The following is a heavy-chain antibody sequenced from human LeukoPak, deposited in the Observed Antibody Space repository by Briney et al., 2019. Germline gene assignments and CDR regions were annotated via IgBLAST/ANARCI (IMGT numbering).Heavy chain of an antibody. D-gene: IGHD2/OR15-2a*01. Sequence: GESLKISCEGSGFNFSTYWIGWVRQMPVKGLEYMGSTNPAKSDTRYSPSFQGQISISVDKSTNTAYLQWGSLRASDTAIYYCARLLGLKIVTPDDEAFDIWGQGTIVIVSS. CDR3: ARLLGLKIVTPDDEAFDI. J-gene: IGHJ3*02. V-gene: IGHV5-51*01. CDR1: GFNFSTYW. CDR2: TNPAKSDT.